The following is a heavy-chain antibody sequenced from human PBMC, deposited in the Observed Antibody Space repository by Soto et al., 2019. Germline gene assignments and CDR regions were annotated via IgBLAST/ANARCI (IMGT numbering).Heavy chain of an antibody. V-gene: IGHV3-23*01. CDR1: VFTFSTYA. D-gene: IGHD2-15*01. Sequence: PVGSLRLSCASSVFTFSTYAMSCVRRSPGKGLEWLSFITGSGGSTYYADSVKGRFTISRDNSKNTLYLQMNSLRAEDTAIYYCAKDGCNGGSCRFEYWGQGALVNVSS. CDR2: ITGSGGST. CDR3: AKDGCNGGSCRFEY. J-gene: IGHJ4*02.